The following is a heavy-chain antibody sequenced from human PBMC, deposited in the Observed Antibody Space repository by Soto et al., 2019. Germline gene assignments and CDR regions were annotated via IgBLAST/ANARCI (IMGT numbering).Heavy chain of an antibody. Sequence: SETLSLTCAFYVGSFSGYYWSCIRHPPGKWLEWIGEINHSGSTNYNPSLKSRVTISVDTSKNQFSLKLSSVTAADTAVYYCARGRRLRANYYDSSGYYPFEYWGQRTLVSVS. D-gene: IGHD3-22*01. CDR2: INHSGST. CDR3: ARGRRLRANYYDSSGYYPFEY. J-gene: IGHJ4*02. V-gene: IGHV4-34*01. CDR1: VGSFSGYY.